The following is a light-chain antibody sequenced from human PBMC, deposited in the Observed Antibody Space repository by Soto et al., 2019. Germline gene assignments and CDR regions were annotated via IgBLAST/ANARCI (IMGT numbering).Light chain of an antibody. CDR1: KSDIGVYDF. Sequence: QSGLTQPPSASGSPGQSVTISCTGTKSDIGVYDFVSWYQHHPGKAPRLIIYEVVQRPSGVPDRFSGSKSGNTASLTVSGLQAADEAAYFCKSYAGSNTYVFGSGTKVTVL. V-gene: IGLV2-8*01. CDR2: EVV. J-gene: IGLJ1*01. CDR3: KSYAGSNTYV.